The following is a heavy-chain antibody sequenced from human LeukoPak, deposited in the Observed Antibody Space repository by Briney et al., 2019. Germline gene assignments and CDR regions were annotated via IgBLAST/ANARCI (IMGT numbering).Heavy chain of an antibody. CDR3: ARGWYYDILAGPQGADF. V-gene: IGHV3-9*01. J-gene: IGHJ4*02. Sequence: GRSLTLSCTASGFTFNDYGMHWVRQAPGKGLEWVAGISWNRLNIGYADSVKGRFTISRDDAKHTVYLQMNTLRAEDTAVYYCARGWYYDILAGPQGADFWGQGTLVTVSS. CDR2: ISWNRLNI. CDR1: GFTFNDYG. D-gene: IGHD3-9*01.